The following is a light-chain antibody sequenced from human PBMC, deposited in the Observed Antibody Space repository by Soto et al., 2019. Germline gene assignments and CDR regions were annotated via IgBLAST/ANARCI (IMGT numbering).Light chain of an antibody. Sequence: DIQMTQSPSSLSASVGDRVTITCRASQSISSYLNWYQQKPGKAPKLLIYAASSLQSGVPSRFNGSGSGTDFTLTISSLQPEDFATYYCQQSYTSPGTFGQGTKVDIK. V-gene: IGKV1-39*01. CDR1: QSISSY. J-gene: IGKJ1*01. CDR3: QQSYTSPGT. CDR2: AAS.